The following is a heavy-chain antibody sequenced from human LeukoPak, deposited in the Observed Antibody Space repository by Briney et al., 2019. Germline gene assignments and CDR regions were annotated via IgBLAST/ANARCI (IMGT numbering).Heavy chain of an antibody. CDR1: GFTFSTYS. J-gene: IGHJ3*02. D-gene: IGHD3-16*01. Sequence: GGSLRLSCAAPGFTFSTYSTNWVRQAPGKGLEWVSSISTSSSYIYYADSVKGRFTISRDNAKNSLYLQLNSLRAEDTAVYYCARWGTRDSFDIWGQGTMVTVSS. CDR2: ISTSSSYI. CDR3: ARWGTRDSFDI. V-gene: IGHV3-21*01.